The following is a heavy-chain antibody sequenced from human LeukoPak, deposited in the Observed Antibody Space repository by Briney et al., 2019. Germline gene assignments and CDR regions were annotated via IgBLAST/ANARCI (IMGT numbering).Heavy chain of an antibody. CDR3: ARKYCSSTSRYFGYYYYGMDA. CDR2: IYYSGST. D-gene: IGHD2-2*01. J-gene: IGHJ6*04. V-gene: IGHV4-61*01. Sequence: PSETLSLTCTDSGVSVSSGTYYWSWIRQPPGKGLEWIGYIYYSGSTNYNPSLKSRVTISVDTSKNQFSLKVSSVTAADTAVYYCARKYCSSTSRYFGYYYYGMDAWGKGTTVTVSS. CDR1: GVSVSSGTYY.